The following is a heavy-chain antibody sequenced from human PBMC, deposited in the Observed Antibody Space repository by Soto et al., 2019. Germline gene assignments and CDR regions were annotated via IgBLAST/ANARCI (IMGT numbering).Heavy chain of an antibody. CDR3: ARDVFVLASAYYDFWSGYSPNWFDP. Sequence: WASVKVSCKASGYTFTSYGISWVRQAPGQGLEWMGWISAYNGNTNYAQKLQGRVTMTTDTSTSTAYMELRSLRSDDTAVYYCARDVFVLASAYYDFWSGYSPNWFDPWGQGTLVTVSS. J-gene: IGHJ5*02. V-gene: IGHV1-18*01. D-gene: IGHD3-3*01. CDR2: ISAYNGNT. CDR1: GYTFTSYG.